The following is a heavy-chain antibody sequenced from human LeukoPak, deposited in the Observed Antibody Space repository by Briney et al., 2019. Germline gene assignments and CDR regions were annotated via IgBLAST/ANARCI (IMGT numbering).Heavy chain of an antibody. CDR1: GFTFSSYS. CDR3: AREDGSSWSEFDY. CDR2: ISSSSYI. J-gene: IGHJ4*02. D-gene: IGHD6-13*01. Sequence: GGSLRLSCAASGFTFSSYSMNWVRQAPGKGLEWVSSISSSSYIYYADSVKGRFTISRDNAKNSLYLQMNSLRAEDTAVYYCAREDGSSWSEFDYWGQGTLVTVSS. V-gene: IGHV3-21*01.